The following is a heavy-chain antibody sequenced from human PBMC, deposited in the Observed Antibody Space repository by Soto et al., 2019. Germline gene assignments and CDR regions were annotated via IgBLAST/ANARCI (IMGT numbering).Heavy chain of an antibody. D-gene: IGHD5-12*01. CDR3: ARRMVPDSGYARDYYYYYGMDV. V-gene: IGHV1-3*01. J-gene: IGHJ6*02. Sequence: GASVKVSCKASGYTFTSHALHWVRHAPGQRLEWMGWINAVNGNANYSQKFQGRVTITADESTSTAYMELSSLRSEDTAVYYCARRMVPDSGYARDYYYYYGMDVWGQGTTVTVSS. CDR2: INAVNGNA. CDR1: GYTFTSHA.